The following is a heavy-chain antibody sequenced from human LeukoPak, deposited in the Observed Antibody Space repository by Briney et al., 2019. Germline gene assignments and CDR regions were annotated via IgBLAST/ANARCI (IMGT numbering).Heavy chain of an antibody. CDR1: GDSVSSNSAA. V-gene: IGHV6-1*01. CDR2: TYYRSKWYN. J-gene: IGHJ6*02. CDR3: ARDTTEYCSSTSCYTYYGMDV. Sequence: SQTLSLTCAISGDSVSSNSAAWNWIRQSPSRGLEWLGRTYYRSKWYNDYAVSVKSRITINPDTSKNQFSLQLNSVTPEDTAVYYCARDTTEYCSSTSCYTYYGMDVWGQGTTVTVSS. D-gene: IGHD2-2*02.